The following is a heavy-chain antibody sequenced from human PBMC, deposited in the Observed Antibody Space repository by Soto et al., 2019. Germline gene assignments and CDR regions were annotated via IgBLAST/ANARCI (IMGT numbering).Heavy chain of an antibody. J-gene: IGHJ6*02. CDR1: GYTFTSNY. V-gene: IGHV1-46*01. D-gene: IGHD3-16*01. Sequence: ASMKVSWKAAGYTFTSNYLHWVRQAPGQGLEWMGIIYPSGGSANYAQKFQGRVTMTRDTSTNTVHMELRSLRSEDTAVYYCARVDKGGVHYGMAVWGQGTTVTVSS. CDR3: ARVDKGGVHYGMAV. CDR2: IYPSGGSA.